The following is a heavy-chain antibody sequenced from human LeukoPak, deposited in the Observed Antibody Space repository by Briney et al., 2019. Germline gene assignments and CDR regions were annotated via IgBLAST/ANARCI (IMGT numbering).Heavy chain of an antibody. CDR1: GLTFSTYV. Sequence: GGSLRLSCAASGLTFSTYVMTWVRQAPGKGLEWVSIITGSSDAIHYAGSVKGRFTISRDNSKNTLYLRMNSLRPEDTAIYYCAKGRPNGQQLAAYWGQGTLVTVSS. J-gene: IGHJ4*02. CDR3: AKGRPNGQQLAAY. CDR2: ITGSSDAI. D-gene: IGHD6-13*01. V-gene: IGHV3-23*01.